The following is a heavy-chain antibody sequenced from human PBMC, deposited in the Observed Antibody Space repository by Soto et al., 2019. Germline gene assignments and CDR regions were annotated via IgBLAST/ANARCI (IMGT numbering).Heavy chain of an antibody. D-gene: IGHD2-2*01. J-gene: IGHJ6*02. CDR1: GYTFTSYG. Sequence: QVQLVQSGAEVKKPGASVKVSCKASGYTFTSYGISWVRQAPGQGLEWMGWISAYNGNTNYAQKLQGRVTMTTDTSTSTAYMELRRLRSDDTAVYYCARGGDIVVVPAAKDYYGMDVWGQGTTVTVSS. CDR2: ISAYNGNT. V-gene: IGHV1-18*01. CDR3: ARGGDIVVVPAAKDYYGMDV.